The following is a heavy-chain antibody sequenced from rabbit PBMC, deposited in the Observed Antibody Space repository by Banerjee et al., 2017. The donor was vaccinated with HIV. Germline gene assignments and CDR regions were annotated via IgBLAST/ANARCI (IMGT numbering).Heavy chain of an antibody. Sequence: QEQLEESGGDLVKPEGSLTLTCTASGFTLSSYWMCWVRQAPGKGLEWIGCIWTGNSKTAYANWAKGRFTISKTSSTTVTLKMTSLTAADTATYFCARGAGGAGWNFNLWGQGTLVTVS. CDR3: ARGAGGAGWNFNL. D-gene: IGHD3-1*01. V-gene: IGHV1S45*01. CDR1: GFTLSSYW. CDR2: IWTGNSKT. J-gene: IGHJ4*01.